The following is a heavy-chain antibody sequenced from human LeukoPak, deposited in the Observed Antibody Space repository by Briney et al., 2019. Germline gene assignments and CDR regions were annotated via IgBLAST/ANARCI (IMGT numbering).Heavy chain of an antibody. J-gene: IGHJ4*02. V-gene: IGHV1-2*02. Sequence: ASVKVSCKASGYTFTSYGISWVRQAPGQGLEWMGWINPNSGGTNYAQKFQGRVTMTRDTSISTAYMELSRLRSDDTAVYYCARDGPRGYSYGYVWYYFDYWGQGTLVTVSS. CDR1: GYTFTSYG. D-gene: IGHD5-18*01. CDR2: INPNSGGT. CDR3: ARDGPRGYSYGYVWYYFDY.